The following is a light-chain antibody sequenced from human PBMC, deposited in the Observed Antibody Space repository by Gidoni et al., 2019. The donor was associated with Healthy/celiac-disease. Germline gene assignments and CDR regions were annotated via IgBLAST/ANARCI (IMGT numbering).Light chain of an antibody. V-gene: IGKV3-20*01. CDR2: GAS. J-gene: IGKJ2*01. CDR3: QQYGSSSYT. CDR1: QSVSSSY. Sequence: EIVLTQSPGTLSLSPGERATLSCRASQSVSSSYLAWYQQKPGRAPRLLIYGASRRATGIPDRVSGRGSGTDFTRTISRLGPEDCAVYYWQQYGSSSYTFGQGTKLEIK.